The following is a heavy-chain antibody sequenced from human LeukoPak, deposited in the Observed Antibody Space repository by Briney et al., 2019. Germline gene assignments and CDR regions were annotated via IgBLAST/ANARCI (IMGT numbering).Heavy chain of an antibody. CDR2: IYHSGTT. D-gene: IGHD2-2*01. CDR1: GGSISSRDHS. Sequence: PSQTLSLTCAVSGGSISSRDHSWSWIRQPPGKGQEWIGYIYHSGTTYYNPSLKSRVTMAVDRSKNQFSLKMSSVTAADTAVYYCARHSRTNFDYWGRGTLVTVSS. J-gene: IGHJ4*02. CDR3: ARHSRTNFDY. V-gene: IGHV4-30-2*01.